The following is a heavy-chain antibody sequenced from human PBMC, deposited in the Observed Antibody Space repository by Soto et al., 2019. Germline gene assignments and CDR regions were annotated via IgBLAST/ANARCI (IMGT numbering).Heavy chain of an antibody. CDR3: AGEWYNGYNPQPQYFYVKEV. D-gene: IGHD5-12*01. V-gene: IGHV4-31*03. Sequence: SETLSLTCTVSGGSISSGGYYWSWIRQHPGKGLEWIGYIYYSGSTYYNPSLKSRVTISVDTSKNQFSLKLSSVTAADTAVYYWAGEWYNGYNPQPQYFYVKEVWGQGPTVTGSS. J-gene: IGHJ6*02. CDR1: GGSISSGGYY. CDR2: IYYSGST.